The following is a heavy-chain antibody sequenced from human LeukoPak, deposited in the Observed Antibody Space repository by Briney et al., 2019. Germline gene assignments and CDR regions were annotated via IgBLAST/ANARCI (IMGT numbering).Heavy chain of an antibody. CDR3: ARRLGGATDNFDF. Sequence: SETLSLTCTVSGGSISSGGYYWSWIRQPPGKGLEWIGYIYHSGSTYYNPSLKSRVTISVDTSKNQFSLKLSSVTAADTAVYYCARRLGGATDNFDFWGQGILVSVSS. J-gene: IGHJ4*02. CDR2: IYHSGST. CDR1: GGSISSGGYY. D-gene: IGHD1-26*01. V-gene: IGHV4-30-2*01.